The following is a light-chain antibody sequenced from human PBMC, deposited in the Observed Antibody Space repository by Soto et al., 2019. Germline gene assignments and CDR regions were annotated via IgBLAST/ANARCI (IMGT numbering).Light chain of an antibody. V-gene: IGLV2-11*01. CDR2: DVS. CDR3: CSYAGSYSYV. J-gene: IGLJ1*01. CDR1: SSDVGGYNY. Sequence: QSALTQPRSVSGSPGQSVTISCTGTSSDVGGYNYVSWYQQHPGKAPKLMIYDVSKRPSGVPDRFSGSKSGNTASLTISGIQAEDEDDYYCCSYAGSYSYVFGTGTKLTVL.